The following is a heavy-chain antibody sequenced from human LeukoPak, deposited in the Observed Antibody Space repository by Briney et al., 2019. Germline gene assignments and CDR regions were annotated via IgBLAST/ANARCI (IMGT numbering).Heavy chain of an antibody. J-gene: IGHJ3*02. CDR3: ARDFYDAFDI. D-gene: IGHD2/OR15-2a*01. CDR2: IYYSGST. CDR1: GGSISSYY. Sequence: SETLSLTCTVSGGSISSYYWSWIRQPPGKGLEWIGYIYYSGSTNYNPSLKSRVTISVDTSKNQFSLKLSSVTAADTAVYYCARDFYDAFDIWGQGTMVTASS. V-gene: IGHV4-59*01.